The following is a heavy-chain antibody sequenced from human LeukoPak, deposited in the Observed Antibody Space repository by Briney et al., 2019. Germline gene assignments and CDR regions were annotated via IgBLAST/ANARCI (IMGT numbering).Heavy chain of an antibody. CDR1: GFTFSSYW. Sequence: GGSLRLSCEASGFTFSSYWMNWVRQTPGKGLEWVAKIKQDGSEKYYVDSVRGRFTISRDNAKNSLYLQMNSLRAEDTAVYYCAGDPYDWNSGWFDPWGQGTLVTVSS. CDR3: AGDPYDWNSGWFDP. CDR2: IKQDGSEK. D-gene: IGHD1-7*01. J-gene: IGHJ5*02. V-gene: IGHV3-7*01.